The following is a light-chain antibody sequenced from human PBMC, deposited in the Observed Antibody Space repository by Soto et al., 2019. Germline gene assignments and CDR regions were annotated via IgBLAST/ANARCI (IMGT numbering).Light chain of an antibody. Sequence: EIVLTQSPATLSVSLGDSATLSCRAGQSVSLSLAWYQMRPGQPPRLLIYGASTRATDIPARFSGSGSGTDFTLTISSLQSEDFAVYYCQQYDNWPWTFGQGTKVDI. CDR3: QQYDNWPWT. CDR1: QSVSLS. V-gene: IGKV3-15*01. J-gene: IGKJ1*01. CDR2: GAS.